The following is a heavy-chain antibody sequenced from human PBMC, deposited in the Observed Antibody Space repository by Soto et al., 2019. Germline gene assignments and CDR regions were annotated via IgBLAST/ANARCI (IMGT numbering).Heavy chain of an antibody. CDR1: GGSFSSYA. Sequence: QVQLVQSGAEVKKPGSSVKVSCKASGGSFSSYAISWVRQAPVQGLEWMGGIIPIFCEPTYAQKFQGRVTISSDKSTTTTYMELSSLRSEDTALYNHAVAGPVSGNHAFDIWAQETLVTVSS. D-gene: IGHD6-19*01. CDR2: IIPIFCEP. CDR3: AVAGPVSGNHAFDI. J-gene: IGHJ3*02. V-gene: IGHV1-69*06.